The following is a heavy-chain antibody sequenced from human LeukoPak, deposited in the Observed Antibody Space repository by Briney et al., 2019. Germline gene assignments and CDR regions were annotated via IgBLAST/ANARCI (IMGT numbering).Heavy chain of an antibody. CDR2: IYYSGST. D-gene: IGHD3-10*01. CDR3: ARGITMVRGAYDY. J-gene: IGHJ4*02. Sequence: SQTLSLTCTVSGGSISGGGYYWSWIRQHPGKGLEWIGYIYYSGSTYYNPPLKSRVTISVDTSKNQFSLKLSSVTAADTAVYYCARGITMVRGAYDYWGQGTLVTVSS. CDR1: GGSISGGGYY. V-gene: IGHV4-31*03.